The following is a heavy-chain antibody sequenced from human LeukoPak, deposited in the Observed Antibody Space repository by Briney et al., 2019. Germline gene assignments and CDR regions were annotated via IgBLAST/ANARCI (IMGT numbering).Heavy chain of an antibody. CDR2: IYYSGST. CDR3: ATGIFYYDSSGAY. CDR1: GGSISSGDYY. J-gene: IGHJ4*02. Sequence: PSETLSLTCTVSGGSISSGDYYWSWIRQPPGKGLEWIGYIYYSGSTYYNPSLKSRVTISVDTSKNQFSLKLSSVTAADTAVYYCATGIFYYDSSGAYWGQGTLVTVSS. V-gene: IGHV4-30-4*08. D-gene: IGHD3-22*01.